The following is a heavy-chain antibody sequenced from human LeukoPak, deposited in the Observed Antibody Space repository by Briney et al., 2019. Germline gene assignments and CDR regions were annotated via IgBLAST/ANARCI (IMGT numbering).Heavy chain of an antibody. CDR1: GGSIRNYY. CDR3: ARHVDLKNGDDGIDY. D-gene: IGHD4-17*01. V-gene: IGHV4-59*08. Sequence: KASETLSLTFTVSGGSIRNYYWSWVRQSPDKGLEWMGFIYYSGSTHYNPSLKSRITISVDTSKNQFSLKVSSVTAADTAVYYCARHVDLKNGDDGIDYWVQGTLVTVSS. CDR2: IYYSGST. J-gene: IGHJ4*02.